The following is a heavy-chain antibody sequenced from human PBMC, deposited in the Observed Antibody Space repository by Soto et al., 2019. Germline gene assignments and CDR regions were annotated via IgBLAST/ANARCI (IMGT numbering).Heavy chain of an antibody. D-gene: IGHD2-15*01. CDR1: GGTFGTYG. V-gene: IGHV1-69*14. Sequence: QVQLMQSGVQVKKPESSVKVSCVASGGTFGTYGISWVRQAPGQGLEWMGGIMPIFGTSNYAHKFQGRVSMTADTSRRTAYIELSSLRSYDTAVYYCAARVVLTPVVASDYWCQGSLVIVSS. CDR2: IMPIFGTS. CDR3: AARVVLTPVVASDY. J-gene: IGHJ4*02.